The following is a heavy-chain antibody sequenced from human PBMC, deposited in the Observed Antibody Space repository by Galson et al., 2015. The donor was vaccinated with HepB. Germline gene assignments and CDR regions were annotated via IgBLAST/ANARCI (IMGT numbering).Heavy chain of an antibody. CDR3: ASGIAVAGTGGVFDI. Sequence: SLRLSCAASGFTVSNNYMTWVRQASGKGLEWVSIIYSGGSTFYADSVKARFTISRDKSKNTLYLQMNSLRAEDTAVYYCASGIAVAGTGGVFDIWGQGTMVTISS. CDR1: GFTVSNNY. D-gene: IGHD6-19*01. CDR2: IYSGGST. J-gene: IGHJ3*02. V-gene: IGHV3-53*01.